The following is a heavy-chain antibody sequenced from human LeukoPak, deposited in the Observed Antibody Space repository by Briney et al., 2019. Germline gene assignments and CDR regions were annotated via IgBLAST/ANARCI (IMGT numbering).Heavy chain of an antibody. Sequence: ASVKVSCKASGYTFTSYYMHWVRQAPGQGLEWMGIINPSGGSTSYAQKFQVRVTMTRDTSTSTVYMELSSLRSEDTAVYYCARGDYYDSSGYLQFDYWGQGTLVTVSS. CDR1: GYTFTSYY. CDR3: ARGDYYDSSGYLQFDY. V-gene: IGHV1-46*01. D-gene: IGHD3-22*01. CDR2: INPSGGST. J-gene: IGHJ4*02.